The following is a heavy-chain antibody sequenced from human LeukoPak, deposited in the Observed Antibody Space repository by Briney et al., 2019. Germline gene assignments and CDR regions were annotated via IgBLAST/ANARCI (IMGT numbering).Heavy chain of an antibody. CDR3: ASPYCSGGTCYAHDAFDI. D-gene: IGHD2-15*01. V-gene: IGHV1-18*01. J-gene: IGHJ3*02. CDR1: GYTFTSYG. Sequence: ASVKVPCKASGYTFTSYGISWVRQAPGQGLEWMGWISVYNGNTNYAQKLQGRVTMTTDTSTSTAYMELRSLRSDDTAVYYCASPYCSGGTCYAHDAFDIWGQGTMATVSS. CDR2: ISVYNGNT.